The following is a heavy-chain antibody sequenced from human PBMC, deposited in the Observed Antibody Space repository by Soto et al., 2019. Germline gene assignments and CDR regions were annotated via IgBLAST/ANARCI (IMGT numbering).Heavy chain of an antibody. CDR3: ARDHIVVVPAAIMRPSGWFDP. J-gene: IGHJ5*02. CDR1: GGTFSSYA. D-gene: IGHD2-2*02. CDR2: IIPIFGTA. V-gene: IGHV1-69*06. Sequence: SVKVSCKASGGTFSSYAISWVRQAPGQGLEWMGGIIPIFGTANYAQKFQGRVTITADKSTSTAYMELSSLRSEDTAVYYCARDHIVVVPAAIMRPSGWFDPWGQGTLVTVSS.